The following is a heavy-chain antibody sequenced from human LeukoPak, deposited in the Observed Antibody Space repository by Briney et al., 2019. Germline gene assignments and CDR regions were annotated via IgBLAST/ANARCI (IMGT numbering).Heavy chain of an antibody. V-gene: IGHV1-46*01. CDR1: GYTFTSYY. D-gene: IGHD1-1*01. CDR3: ARANPGGYNWASGDY. Sequence: GASVKVSCKASGYTFTSYYMHWVRQAPGQGLEWMGIINPSGGSTSYAQKLQGRVTMTTDTSTSTAYMELRSLRSDDTAVYYCARANPGGYNWASGDYWGQGTLVTVSS. CDR2: INPSGGST. J-gene: IGHJ4*02.